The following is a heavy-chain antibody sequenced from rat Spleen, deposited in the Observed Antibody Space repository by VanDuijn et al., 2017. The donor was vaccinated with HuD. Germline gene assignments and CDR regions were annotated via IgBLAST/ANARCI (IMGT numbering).Heavy chain of an antibody. CDR2: ISYDGSST. Sequence: EVQLVESDGGLVQPGRSLKLSCAASGFTFSDYYMAWVRQAPTKGLEWVATISYDGSSTYYRDSVKGRFTISRDNAKSTLYLQMDSLRSEDTATYYCARHFTIAAPFDYWGQGVMVTVSS. CDR1: GFTFSDYY. D-gene: IGHD1-2*01. V-gene: IGHV5-29*01. CDR3: ARHFTIAAPFDY. J-gene: IGHJ2*01.